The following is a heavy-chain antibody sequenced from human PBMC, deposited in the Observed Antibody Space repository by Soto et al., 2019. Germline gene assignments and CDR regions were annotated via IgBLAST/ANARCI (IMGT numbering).Heavy chain of an antibody. CDR2: ISSNGGST. J-gene: IGHJ4*02. CDR1: GFTFSSYA. CDR3: VSGYSSGWSGDYFDY. V-gene: IGHV3-64D*06. D-gene: IGHD6-19*01. Sequence: PGGSLRLSCSASGFTFSSYAMHWVRQAPGKGLEYVSAISSNGGSTYYADSVKGRFTISRDSSKNTLYLQMSSLRAEDTAVYYCVSGYSSGWSGDYFDYWGQGTLVTVSS.